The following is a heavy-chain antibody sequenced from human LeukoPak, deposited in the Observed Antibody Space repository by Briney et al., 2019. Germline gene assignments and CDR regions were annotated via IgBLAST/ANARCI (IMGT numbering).Heavy chain of an antibody. Sequence: GGSLRLSCAASGFTFSSYGMHWVRQAPGKGLEWVAVIGYDGSNKYYADSVKGRFTISRDNSKNTLYLQMNSLSAEDTAVYYCAKGLYGDYETGFDYWGQGTLVTVSS. CDR2: IGYDGSNK. CDR1: GFTFSSYG. V-gene: IGHV3-30*02. J-gene: IGHJ4*02. D-gene: IGHD4-17*01. CDR3: AKGLYGDYETGFDY.